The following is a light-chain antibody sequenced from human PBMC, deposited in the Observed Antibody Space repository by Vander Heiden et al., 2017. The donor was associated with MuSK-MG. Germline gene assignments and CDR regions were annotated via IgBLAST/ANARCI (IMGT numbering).Light chain of an antibody. CDR2: AAS. CDR3: QQYNSYPLT. V-gene: IGKV1-16*02. CDR1: QGISSY. J-gene: IGKJ4*01. Sequence: DIQMTQSPTSLSASVGDRVTITCRASQGISSYLAWFQQKPGKAPKPLIYAASNLQSGVPSKFSGSGSGTDFTLTISNLQPEDFATYYCQQYNSYPLTFGGGTKVENK.